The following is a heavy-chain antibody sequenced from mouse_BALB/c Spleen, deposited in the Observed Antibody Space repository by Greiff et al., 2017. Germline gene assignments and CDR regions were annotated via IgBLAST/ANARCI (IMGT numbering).Heavy chain of an antibody. CDR1: GYSITSGYY. CDR3: ARDAPTTWGAMDY. CDR2: ISYDGSN. V-gene: IGHV3-6*02. D-gene: IGHD2-10*01. Sequence: EVKLVESGPGLVKPSQSLSLTCSVTGYSITSGYYWNWIRQFPGNKLEWMGYISYDGSNNYNPSLKNRISITRDTSKNQFFLKLNSVTTEDTATYYCARDAPTTWGAMDYWGQGTSVTVSS. J-gene: IGHJ4*01.